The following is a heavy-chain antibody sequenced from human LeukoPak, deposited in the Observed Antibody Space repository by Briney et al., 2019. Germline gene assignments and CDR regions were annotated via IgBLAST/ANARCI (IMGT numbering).Heavy chain of an antibody. D-gene: IGHD5-12*01. CDR3: ARSSGLYSGYGWGFDY. CDR1: GFTVSSNY. V-gene: IGHV3-66*01. J-gene: IGHJ4*02. Sequence: GGSLRLSCAASGFTVSSNYMSWVRQAPGKGLEWVSVIYSGGSTYYADSVKGRFTISRDNSKNTLYLQMNSLRAEDTAVYYCARSSGLYSGYGWGFDYWGQGTLVTVSS. CDR2: IYSGGST.